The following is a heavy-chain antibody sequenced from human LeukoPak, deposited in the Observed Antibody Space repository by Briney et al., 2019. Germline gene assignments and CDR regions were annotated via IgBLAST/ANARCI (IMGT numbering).Heavy chain of an antibody. D-gene: IGHD3-3*01. Sequence: SETLSLTCAVYGGSFSGYYWSWIRQPPGKGLEWIGEINLSGSTNYNPSLKSRVTISVDTSKNQFSLKLSSVTAADTAVYYCARGGRFLEWLLRGANWFDPWGQGTLVTVSS. CDR1: GGSFSGYY. CDR3: ARGGRFLEWLLRGANWFDP. CDR2: INLSGST. V-gene: IGHV4-34*01. J-gene: IGHJ5*02.